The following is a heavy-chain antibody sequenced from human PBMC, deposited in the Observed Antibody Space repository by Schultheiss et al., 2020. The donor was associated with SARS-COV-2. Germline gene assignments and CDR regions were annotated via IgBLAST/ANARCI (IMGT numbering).Heavy chain of an antibody. CDR1: GFTVTSNY. D-gene: IGHD3-16*02. CDR3: ARDIQLSYYDYVWGSYLPPYYFDY. V-gene: IGHV3-53*01. Sequence: GGSLRLSCAVSGFTVTSNYMSWVRQAPGKGLEWVSMIYGGGSTSYADSVKGRFTISRDNAKNSLYLQMNSLRAEDTAVYYCARDIQLSYYDYVWGSYLPPYYFDYWGQGTLVTVSS. CDR2: IYGGGST. J-gene: IGHJ4*02.